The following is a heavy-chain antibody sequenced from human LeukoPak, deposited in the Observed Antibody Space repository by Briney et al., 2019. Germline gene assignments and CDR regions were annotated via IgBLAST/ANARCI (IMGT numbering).Heavy chain of an antibody. Sequence: EPGGSLRLSCVASGFTFSSYAMSWVRQAPGKGLEWVSAISGSGGSTYYADSVKGRFTISRDNSKNTLYLQMNSLRAEDTAVYYCAKDHCSSTSCYHWGQGTLVTVSS. J-gene: IGHJ4*02. D-gene: IGHD2-2*01. CDR2: ISGSGGST. V-gene: IGHV3-23*01. CDR3: AKDHCSSTSCYH. CDR1: GFTFSSYA.